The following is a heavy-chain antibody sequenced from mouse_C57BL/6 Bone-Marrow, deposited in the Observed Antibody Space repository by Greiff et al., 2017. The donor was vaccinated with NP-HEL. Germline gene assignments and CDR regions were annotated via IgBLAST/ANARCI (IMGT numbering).Heavy chain of an antibody. D-gene: IGHD1-1*01. Sequence: DVMLVESGGGLVQPGGSMKLSCVASGFTFSNYWMNWVRQSPEKGLEWVAQIRLKSDNYATHYAESVKGRFTISRDDSKSSVYLQMNNLRAEDTGIYYCTGQVFIYYYGSSSGYYAMDYWGQGTSVTVSS. J-gene: IGHJ4*01. CDR1: GFTFSNYW. V-gene: IGHV6-3*01. CDR2: IRLKSDNYAT. CDR3: TGQVFIYYYGSSSGYYAMDY.